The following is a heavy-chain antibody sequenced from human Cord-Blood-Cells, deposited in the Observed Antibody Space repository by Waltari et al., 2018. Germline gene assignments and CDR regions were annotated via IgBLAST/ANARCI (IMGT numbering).Heavy chain of an antibody. Sequence: QVQLQQWGAGLLKPSETLSLTCAVSGGSLSGYYWSWIRQPPGKGLEWIGEINNSGSTNYTPALKSRVTLSVDTSKNQFSRKRSSVTAAVTAVYYCAQELGKKAFDIWGQGTMVTVSS. V-gene: IGHV4-34*01. CDR1: GGSLSGYY. CDR2: INNSGST. CDR3: AQELGKKAFDI. D-gene: IGHD7-27*01. J-gene: IGHJ3*02.